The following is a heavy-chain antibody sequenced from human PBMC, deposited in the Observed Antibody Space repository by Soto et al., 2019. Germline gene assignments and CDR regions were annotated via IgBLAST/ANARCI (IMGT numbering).Heavy chain of an antibody. J-gene: IGHJ4*02. CDR2: ISYNGGST. D-gene: IGHD2-21*02. Sequence: GGSLRLSCTASGFTFSTYAMNWVRQAPGKGLEWVSAISYNGGSTFYADSVKGRFTMSRDNSKDTLYLHINSLRAEDTAIYYCARIGLTSSNTDFWGQGTLVTVSS. CDR3: ARIGLTSSNTDF. CDR1: GFTFSTYA. V-gene: IGHV3-23*01.